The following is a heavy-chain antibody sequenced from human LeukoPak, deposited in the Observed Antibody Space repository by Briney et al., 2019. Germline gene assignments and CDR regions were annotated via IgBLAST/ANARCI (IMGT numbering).Heavy chain of an antibody. J-gene: IGHJ4*02. V-gene: IGHV3-7*01. Sequence: GGSLRLSCAASGFTFSDYWMTWVRQAPGKGLEWVANIETDGSDKSYVDSVKGRFTISRDNAKNSLYLQMNSLRAEDTAVYYCAREANLLWFGEGGFDYWGQGTLVTVSS. CDR3: AREANLLWFGEGGFDY. D-gene: IGHD3-10*01. CDR1: GFTFSDYW. CDR2: IETDGSDK.